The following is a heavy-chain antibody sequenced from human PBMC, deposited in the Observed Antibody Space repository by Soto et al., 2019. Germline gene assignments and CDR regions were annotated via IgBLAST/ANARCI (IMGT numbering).Heavy chain of an antibody. J-gene: IGHJ5*02. CDR1: RFTLSNCG. D-gene: IGHD6-19*01. Sequence: QVQLVESGGGVVQPGGSLILSCAASRFTLSNCGMHWVRQAPGRGLEWVAMISHDGNEKHYIDSVKGRFTISRNDSKNTVYLQMNSLRPENTAVYYCAKDLYTRGWYNYFDPWGQGTLVTVSS. V-gene: IGHV3-30*18. CDR2: ISHDGNEK. CDR3: AKDLYTRGWYNYFDP.